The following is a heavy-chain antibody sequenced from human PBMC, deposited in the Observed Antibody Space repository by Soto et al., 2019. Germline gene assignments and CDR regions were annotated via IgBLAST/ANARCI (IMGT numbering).Heavy chain of an antibody. CDR2: ISYDGSNK. J-gene: IGHJ4*02. CDR3: ARDKGSSWTFDY. Sequence: QVQLVESGGGVVQPGRSLRLSCAASGFTFSSYAMHWVRQAPGKGLEWVAVISYDGSNKYYADSVKGRFTISRDNSKNTLYLQMNSLRAEDTAVYYCARDKGSSWTFDYWGQRTLVTVSS. D-gene: IGHD6-13*01. V-gene: IGHV3-30-3*01. CDR1: GFTFSSYA.